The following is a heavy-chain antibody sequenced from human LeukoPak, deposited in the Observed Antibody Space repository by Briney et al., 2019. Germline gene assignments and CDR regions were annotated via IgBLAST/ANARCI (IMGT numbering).Heavy chain of an antibody. CDR2: INHSGST. CDR3: ARRGPNVWGRYRSSFDS. D-gene: IGHD3-16*02. J-gene: IGHJ4*02. V-gene: IGHV4-34*01. CDR1: GGSISNKY. Sequence: SETLSLTCAASGGSISNKYWSWIRQPPGKGLEWIGEINHSGSTKYNPSLKSRGTISVDTSKNQFSLKLSSVTAADTAVYYFARRGPNVWGRYRSSFDSWGQGNLVTVSP.